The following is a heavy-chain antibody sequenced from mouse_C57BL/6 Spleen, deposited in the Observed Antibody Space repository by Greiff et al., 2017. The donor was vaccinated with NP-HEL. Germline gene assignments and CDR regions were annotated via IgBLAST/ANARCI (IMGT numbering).Heavy chain of an antibody. CDR2: IYPGDGDT. D-gene: IGHD3-2*02. CDR3: ARAAQATYFDY. V-gene: IGHV1-82*01. J-gene: IGHJ2*01. Sequence: QVQLKESGPELVKPGASVKISCKASGYAFSSSWMNWVKQRPGKGLEWIGRIYPGDGDTNYNGKFKGKATLTADKSSSTAYMQLSSLTSEDSAVYFCARAAQATYFDYWGQGTTLTVSS. CDR1: GYAFSSSW.